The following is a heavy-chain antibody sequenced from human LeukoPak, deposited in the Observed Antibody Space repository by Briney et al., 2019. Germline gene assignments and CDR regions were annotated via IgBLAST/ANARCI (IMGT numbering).Heavy chain of an antibody. V-gene: IGHV3-21*01. J-gene: IGHJ6*04. Sequence: GGSLRLSCAASGFTFSTYIMNWGRQTPGKGLEWVSSIGTSTSYIYYADSVKGRFTISRDNAKNSLYLQMNSLRAEDTAVYYCAELGITMIGGVWGKGTTVTISS. CDR3: AELGITMIGGV. CDR2: IGTSTSYI. CDR1: GFTFSTYI. D-gene: IGHD3-10*02.